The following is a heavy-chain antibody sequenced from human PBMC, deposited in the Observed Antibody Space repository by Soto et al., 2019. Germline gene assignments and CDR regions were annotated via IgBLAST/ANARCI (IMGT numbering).Heavy chain of an antibody. D-gene: IGHD6-13*01. J-gene: IGHJ6*02. CDR2: ISGSGGST. Sequence: EVQLLESGGGLVQPGGSLRLSCAASGFTFSSYAMSWVRQAPGKGLEWVSAISGSGGSTYYADSVKGRFTISRDNSKNTLYLQMNSLRVEDKAVYYCAKGIAAAGYYYYYGMDVLGQGTTVTVSS. CDR3: AKGIAAAGYYYYYGMDV. CDR1: GFTFSSYA. V-gene: IGHV3-23*01.